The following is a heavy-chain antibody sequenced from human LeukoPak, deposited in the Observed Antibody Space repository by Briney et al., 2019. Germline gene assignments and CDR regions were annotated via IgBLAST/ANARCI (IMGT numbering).Heavy chain of an antibody. D-gene: IGHD2-2*01. CDR3: ARDQAPHVPAAIRGYYYMDG. Sequence: ASVKVSCKASGYTFTSYGISWVRQAPGQGLEWMGGIIPIFGTANYAQKFQGRVTITADESTSTAYMELSSLRSEDTAVYYCARDQAPHVPAAIRGYYYMDGWGKGTTVTVSS. V-gene: IGHV1-69*13. J-gene: IGHJ6*03. CDR2: IIPIFGTA. CDR1: GYTFTSYG.